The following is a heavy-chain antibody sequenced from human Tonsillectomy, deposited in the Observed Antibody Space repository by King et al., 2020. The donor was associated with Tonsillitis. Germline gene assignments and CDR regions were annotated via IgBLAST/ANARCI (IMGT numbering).Heavy chain of an antibody. V-gene: IGHV3-11*05. D-gene: IGHD6-19*01. CDR3: ARAVYSSGWFYPDY. CDR2: ISSSSSYT. CDR1: RFTFSDYY. J-gene: IGHJ4*02. Sequence: VQLVESGGGLVKPGGSLRLSCAASRFTFSDYYMSWIRQAPGKGLEWVSYISSSSSYTNYADSVKGRFTISSDNAKNSLYLQMHSLRAEDTAVHYCARAVYSSGWFYPDYWGQGTLVTVSS.